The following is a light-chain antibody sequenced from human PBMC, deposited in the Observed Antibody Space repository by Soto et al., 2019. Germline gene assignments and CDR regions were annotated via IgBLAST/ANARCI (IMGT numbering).Light chain of an antibody. CDR3: QQDNNWPPYT. V-gene: IGKV3-15*01. CDR2: GAS. Sequence: EIVMTQSPATLSVSPGERATLSCRASQSVSSNLAWYQQKPGQAPRLLIYGASTRATGITARFSGSGSGTEFTLTISSLQSEDFAVYYCQQDNNWPPYTFGQGTKLEIK. J-gene: IGKJ2*01. CDR1: QSVSSN.